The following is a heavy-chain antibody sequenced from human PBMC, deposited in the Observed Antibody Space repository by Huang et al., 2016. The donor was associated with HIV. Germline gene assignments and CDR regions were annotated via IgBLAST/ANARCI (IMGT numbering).Heavy chain of an antibody. CDR3: ATVYRRFRNHDSGDYYFDY. D-gene: IGHD3-22*01. CDR1: GYTLAELS. V-gene: IGHV1-24*01. Sequence: QVQLVQSGAEVKKPGASGKVSCKVSGYTLAELSMHWVRQDPGKGLEWSGGLDREDGETIYAQKFQGRVTMTEDTSTDTAYMELSSLRSEYTAVYYCATVYRRFRNHDSGDYYFDYWDQGTLVTVSS. J-gene: IGHJ4*02. CDR2: LDREDGET.